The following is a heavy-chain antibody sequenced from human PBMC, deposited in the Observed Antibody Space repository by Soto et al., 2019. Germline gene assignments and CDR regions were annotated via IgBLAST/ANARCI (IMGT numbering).Heavy chain of an antibody. CDR3: AGPGYSSQDY. Sequence: GVSLSLSFSASVFPFCSFSLSWVRQAPGKGLEWVSAISGSGDDTDYADSVKGRFTISRDNSKNTLYLQMNSLRAEDTAVYYCAGPGYSSQDYWGQGALVTVSS. CDR2: ISGSGDDT. D-gene: IGHD5-18*01. V-gene: IGHV3-23*01. J-gene: IGHJ4*02. CDR1: VFPFCSFS.